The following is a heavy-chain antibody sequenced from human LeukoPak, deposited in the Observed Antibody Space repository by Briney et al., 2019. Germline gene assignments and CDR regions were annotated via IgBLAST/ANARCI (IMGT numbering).Heavy chain of an antibody. J-gene: IGHJ6*03. CDR3: AKGHYMDV. CDR2: ITGDGNHI. V-gene: IGHV3-NL1*01. CDR1: GFAFNKYE. Sequence: PGGSLRLSCVASGFAFNKYEINWLRQAPGKGLEWVAYITGDGNHINYADSVRGRFTISRDSSKNTLYLQMNSLRAEDTAVYYCAKGHYMDVWGKGTTVTVSS.